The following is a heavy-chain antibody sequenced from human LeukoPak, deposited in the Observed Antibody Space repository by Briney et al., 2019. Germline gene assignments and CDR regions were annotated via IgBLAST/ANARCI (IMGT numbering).Heavy chain of an antibody. CDR2: INQDGSEK. D-gene: IGHD2-21*01. CDR1: GFIFSRYW. J-gene: IGHJ3*02. V-gene: IGHV3-7*01. CDR3: ARSTYCGGDCYSSGAFDI. Sequence: GRSLRLSCATSGFIFSRYWMSWVRQAPGKGLEWVANINQDGSEKYYVDSVKGRFTISRDNAKNSLYLQMNSLRAEGTAVYYCARSTYCGGDCYSSGAFDIWGQGTMVTVSS.